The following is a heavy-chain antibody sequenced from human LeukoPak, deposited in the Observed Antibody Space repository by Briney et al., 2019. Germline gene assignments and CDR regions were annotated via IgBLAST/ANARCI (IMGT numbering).Heavy chain of an antibody. CDR1: GNTFSSYA. D-gene: IGHD3-16*01. J-gene: IGHJ4*02. V-gene: IGHV1-69*04. CDR2: IVPILEAT. Sequence: VASVKVSCKASGNTFSSYAISWVRQAPGQGLEWLGRIVPILEATKYSPHLEGRVTITADKSTVTAYMELNSLRSDDTAVYYCAREGDVFGPFDSWGQGTRVTVS. CDR3: AREGDVFGPFDS.